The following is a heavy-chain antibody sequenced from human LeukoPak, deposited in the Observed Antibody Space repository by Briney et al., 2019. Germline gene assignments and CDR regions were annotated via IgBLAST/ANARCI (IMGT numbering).Heavy chain of an antibody. CDR2: IYYSGST. V-gene: IGHV4-59*01. CDR1: GGSISLYY. CDR3: ARGRGYTYATFDY. J-gene: IGHJ4*02. Sequence: SETLSLTCTVSGGSISLYYWSWIRQPPGKGLEWIGYIYYSGSTNYNPSLKSRVTISLDTSKNQFSLKLTSVTAADTAVYYCARGRGYTYATFDYWGQGTLVTVSS. D-gene: IGHD5-18*01.